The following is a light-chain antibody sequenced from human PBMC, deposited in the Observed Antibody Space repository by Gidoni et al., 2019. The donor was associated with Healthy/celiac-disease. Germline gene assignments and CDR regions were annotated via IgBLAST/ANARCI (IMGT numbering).Light chain of an antibody. CDR2: SAS. V-gene: IGKV1-39*01. CDR1: QSISSF. Sequence: DLQVTQSPSSLSSSVGDRITITCRASQSISSFLNWYQQKPGKDPKLLIYSASSLQSGVPSRLSGSGSGTNFTLTISSLQPEDFATYYCQQSYSTPQTFGQGTKVEIK. J-gene: IGKJ1*01. CDR3: QQSYSTPQT.